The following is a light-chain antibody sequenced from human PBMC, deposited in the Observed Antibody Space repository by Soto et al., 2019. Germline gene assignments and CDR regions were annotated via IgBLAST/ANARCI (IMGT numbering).Light chain of an antibody. V-gene: IGKV1-5*01. J-gene: IGKJ1*01. CDR2: DAS. CDR3: QQYKSYPVA. CDR1: QSVSTW. Sequence: DIQMTQSPSTLSASVGDRVTITCRASQSVSTWLAWYQQKPGKAPKVLIYDASSLESGVPSRLSGSGSGTEFTLTVSSLQPDDFATYYCQQYKSYPVAFGQGTKVEIK.